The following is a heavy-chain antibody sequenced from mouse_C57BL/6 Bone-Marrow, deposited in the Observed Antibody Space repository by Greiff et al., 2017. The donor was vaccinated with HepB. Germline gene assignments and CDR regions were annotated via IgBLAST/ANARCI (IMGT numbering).Heavy chain of an antibody. CDR1: GFSLTSYA. J-gene: IGHJ4*01. V-gene: IGHV2-9-1*01. CDR3: ARNWHDGYYEDYYAMDY. D-gene: IGHD2-3*01. CDR2: IWTGGGT. Sequence: VKLQESGPGLVAPSQSLSITCTVSGFSLTSYAISWVRQPPGKGLEWLGVIWTGGGTNYNSALKSRLSISKDNSKSQVFLKMNSLQTDDTARYYCARNWHDGYYEDYYAMDYWGQGTSVTVSS.